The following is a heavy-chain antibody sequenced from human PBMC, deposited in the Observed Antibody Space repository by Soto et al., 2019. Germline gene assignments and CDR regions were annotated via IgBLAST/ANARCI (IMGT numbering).Heavy chain of an antibody. J-gene: IGHJ5*02. CDR1: GYSFTSYW. V-gene: IGHV5-51*04. CDR3: ARGYYDSSGYRNWFDP. CDR2: IYPGDSDT. D-gene: IGHD3-22*01. Sequence: ESLKISCKGSGYSFTSYWIGWVRQMPGKGLEWMGIIYPGDSDTRYSPSFQGQVTISADKPISTAYLQWSSLKASDTAMYYCARGYYDSSGYRNWFDPWGQGTLVTVSS.